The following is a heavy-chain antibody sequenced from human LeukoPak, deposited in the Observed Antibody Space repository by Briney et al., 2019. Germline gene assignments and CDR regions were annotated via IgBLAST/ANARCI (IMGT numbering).Heavy chain of an antibody. Sequence: GASVKVSCKASGYTFSNYDINWVRQATGQGLEWMGWMNPNSGNTGYAQKFQGRVTFTRTTSLSTAYMELSSLRSEDTAVYYCVRARYCSNGVCYSWGDYWGQGTLVTVSS. J-gene: IGHJ4*02. D-gene: IGHD2-8*01. CDR3: VRARYCSNGVCYSWGDY. V-gene: IGHV1-8*03. CDR2: MNPNSGNT. CDR1: GYTFSNYD.